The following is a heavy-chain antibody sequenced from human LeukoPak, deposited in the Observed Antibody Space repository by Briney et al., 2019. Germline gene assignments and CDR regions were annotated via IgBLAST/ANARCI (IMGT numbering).Heavy chain of an antibody. V-gene: IGHV3-21*01. Sequence: GGSLRLSFAASGFTFSSYSMNWVRQAPGKGLEWVSSISSSSSYIYYADSVKGRFTISRDNAKNSLYLQMKSLRAEDTAVYYCARDPDIFRAFDIWGQGTMVTVS. J-gene: IGHJ3*02. CDR1: GFTFSSYS. CDR2: ISSSSSYI. CDR3: ARDPDIFRAFDI. D-gene: IGHD3-9*01.